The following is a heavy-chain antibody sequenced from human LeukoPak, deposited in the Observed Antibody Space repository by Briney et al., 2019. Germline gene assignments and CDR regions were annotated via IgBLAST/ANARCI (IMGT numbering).Heavy chain of an antibody. CDR1: GFSFSGYG. CDR2: IWYDGSNK. J-gene: IGHJ4*02. D-gene: IGHD6-6*01. V-gene: IGHV3-33*08. Sequence: GGSLRLSCTASGFSFSGYGMHWVRQAPGKGLEWVAVIWYDGSNKYYADSVKGRFTISRDNSKNTLYLQMNSLRAEDTAVYYCARASRSSSWADYFDYWGQGTLVTVSS. CDR3: ARASRSSSWADYFDY.